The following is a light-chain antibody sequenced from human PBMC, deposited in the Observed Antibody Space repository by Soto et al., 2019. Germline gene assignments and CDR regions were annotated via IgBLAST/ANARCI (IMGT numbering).Light chain of an antibody. CDR2: GAS. CDR3: QHYSTWIWT. CDR1: QSVSSK. Sequence: EIVMTQSPATLSVSPGERATLSCRASQSVSSKLAWYQQKPGQGPRLLIYGASTRATGIPARFSGSGSGTECPLTISSLQSEDFAVYYCQHYSTWIWTFGQGTKVEIK. J-gene: IGKJ1*01. V-gene: IGKV3-15*01.